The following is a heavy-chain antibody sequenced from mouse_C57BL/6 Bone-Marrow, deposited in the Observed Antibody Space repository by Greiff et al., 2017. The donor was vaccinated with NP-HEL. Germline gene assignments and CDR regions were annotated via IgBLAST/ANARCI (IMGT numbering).Heavy chain of an antibody. D-gene: IGHD1-1*01. V-gene: IGHV1-50*01. J-gene: IGHJ4*01. CDR3: ARANYGSSYEAMDY. Sequence: QVQLQQPGAELVKPGASVKLSCKASGYTFTSYWMQWVKQRPGQGLEWIGEIDPSDSYTNYNQKFKGKATLTVDTSSSTAYMQLSSLTSEDSAVYYCARANYGSSYEAMDYWGQGTSVTVSS. CDR1: GYTFTSYW. CDR2: IDPSDSYT.